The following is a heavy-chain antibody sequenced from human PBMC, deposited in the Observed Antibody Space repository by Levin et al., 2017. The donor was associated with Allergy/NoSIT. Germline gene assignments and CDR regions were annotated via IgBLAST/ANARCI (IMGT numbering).Heavy chain of an antibody. CDR3: ARGYCSGGSGYPYNWFDP. V-gene: IGHV1-2*02. Sequence: ASVKVSCKASGYTFTGYYMHWVRQAPGQGLEWMGWINPNSGGTNYAQKFQGRVTMTRDTSISTAYMELSRLRSDDTAVYYCARGYCSGGSGYPYNWFDPWGQGTLVTVSS. CDR1: GYTFTGYY. CDR2: INPNSGGT. D-gene: IGHD2-15*01. J-gene: IGHJ5*02.